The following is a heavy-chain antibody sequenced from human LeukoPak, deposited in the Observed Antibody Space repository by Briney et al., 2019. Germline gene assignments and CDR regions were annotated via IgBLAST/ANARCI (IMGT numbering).Heavy chain of an antibody. D-gene: IGHD4-17*01. Sequence: SETLSLTCTVSGGSVSSGSYYWSWIRQPPGKGLEWIGYIYYSGSTNYNPSLKSRVTISVDTSKNQFSLKLSSVTAADTAVYYCARDRVNYGDYYYSGMDVWGKGTTVTVSS. V-gene: IGHV4-61*01. CDR1: GGSVSSGSYY. CDR3: ARDRVNYGDYYYSGMDV. CDR2: IYYSGST. J-gene: IGHJ6*04.